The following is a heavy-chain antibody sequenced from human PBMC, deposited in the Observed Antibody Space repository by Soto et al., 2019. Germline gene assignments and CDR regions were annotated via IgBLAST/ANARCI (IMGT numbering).Heavy chain of an antibody. CDR2: ISYDGSNK. V-gene: IGHV3-30-3*01. CDR1: GFTFSSYA. D-gene: IGHD6-19*01. CDR3: ARVFRFAFAEYSSGWYGDY. J-gene: IGHJ4*02. Sequence: QVQLVESGGGVVQPGRSLRLSCAASGFTFSSYAMHWVRQAPGKGLEWVAVISYDGSNKYYADSVKGRFTISRDNSKNTLYLQMNSLRAEDTAVYYCARVFRFAFAEYSSGWYGDYWGQGTLVTVSS.